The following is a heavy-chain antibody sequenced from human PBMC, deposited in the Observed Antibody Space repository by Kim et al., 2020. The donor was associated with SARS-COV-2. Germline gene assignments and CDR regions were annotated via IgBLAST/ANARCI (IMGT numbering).Heavy chain of an antibody. CDR3: AKDHRDILTGYYAY. Sequence: ADTVKGRFTISRDNPKNTLYLQMNSLRAEDTAVYYCAKDHRDILTGYYAYWGQGTLVTVSS. V-gene: IGHV3-23*01. D-gene: IGHD3-9*01. J-gene: IGHJ4*02.